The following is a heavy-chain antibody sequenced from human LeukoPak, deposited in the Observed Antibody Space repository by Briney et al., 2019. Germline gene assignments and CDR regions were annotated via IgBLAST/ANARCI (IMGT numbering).Heavy chain of an antibody. Sequence: GGYLRLSCAASGFTFSSYAMSWVRQAPGQGLEWVSAISCSGGSTYYADSVKGRFTISRDNSKNTLYLQMNSLRAEDTAVYYCAKDLRQVPAAGNAFDIWGQGTMVTVSS. J-gene: IGHJ3*02. CDR2: ISCSGGST. D-gene: IGHD2-2*01. CDR1: GFTFSSYA. CDR3: AKDLRQVPAAGNAFDI. V-gene: IGHV3-23*01.